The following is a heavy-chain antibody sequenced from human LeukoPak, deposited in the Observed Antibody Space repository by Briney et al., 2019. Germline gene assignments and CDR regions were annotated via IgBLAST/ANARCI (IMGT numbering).Heavy chain of an antibody. CDR3: ARDFSYYDSSGYYYDGY. V-gene: IGHV1-2*02. Sequence: GASVKVSCKASGYTFTGYYMHWVRQAPGQGLEWMGWINPNSGGTNCAQKFQGRVTMTRDTSISTAYMELSRLRSDDTAVYYCARDFSYYDSSGYYYDGYWGQGILVTVSS. CDR2: INPNSGGT. J-gene: IGHJ4*02. CDR1: GYTFTGYY. D-gene: IGHD3-22*01.